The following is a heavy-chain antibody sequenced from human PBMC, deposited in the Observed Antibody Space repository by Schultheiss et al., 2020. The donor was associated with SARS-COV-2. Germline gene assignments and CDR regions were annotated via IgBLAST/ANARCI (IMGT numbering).Heavy chain of an antibody. CDR3: ARDRYGGHIPRYYYGMDV. J-gene: IGHJ6*02. CDR2: MYQDGSEI. V-gene: IGHV3-7*01. CDR1: GFTFSSYA. Sequence: GESLKISCAASGFTFSSYAMSWIRQPPGKGLEWVAKMYQDGSEIDYVDSVKGRFTISRDNANNSLYLQMNSLRAEDTAVYYCARDRYGGHIPRYYYGMDVWGQGTTVTVSS. D-gene: IGHD4-23*01.